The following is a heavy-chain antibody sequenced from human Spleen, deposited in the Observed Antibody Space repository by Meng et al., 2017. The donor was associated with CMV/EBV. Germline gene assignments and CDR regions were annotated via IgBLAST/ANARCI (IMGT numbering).Heavy chain of an antibody. Sequence: GGSLRLSCAASGFTFSSYSMNWVRQAPGKGLEWVSYISSSSSTIYYADSVKGRFTISRDNAKNSLYLQMNSLRAEDTAVYYCARDYDSSGTRRDYWGQGTLVTVSS. CDR2: ISSSSSTI. CDR1: GFTFSSYS. J-gene: IGHJ4*02. D-gene: IGHD3-22*01. CDR3: ARDYDSSGTRRDY. V-gene: IGHV3-48*04.